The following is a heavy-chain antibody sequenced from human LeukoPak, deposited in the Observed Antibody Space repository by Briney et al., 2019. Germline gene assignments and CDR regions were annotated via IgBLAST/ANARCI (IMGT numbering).Heavy chain of an antibody. CDR1: GGSFSGYY. D-gene: IGHD6-13*01. V-gene: IGHV4-34*01. CDR3: ARAYSSSWYVSYYYYYYGMDV. Sequence: PSETLSLTCAVYGGSFSGYYWSWIRQPPGKGLEWIGEINHSGSTNYNPSLKSRVTISVDTSKNQFSLKLSSVTAADTAVYYCARAYSSSWYVSYYYYYYGMDVWGQGTTVTVSS. CDR2: INHSGST. J-gene: IGHJ6*02.